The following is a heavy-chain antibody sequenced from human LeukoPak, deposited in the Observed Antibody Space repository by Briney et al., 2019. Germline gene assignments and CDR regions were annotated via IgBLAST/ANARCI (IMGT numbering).Heavy chain of an antibody. CDR2: IYYSGST. CDR1: GGSVSSSSYY. V-gene: IGHV4-39*01. J-gene: IGHJ4*02. CDR3: ANSANYGDNSGYFDY. Sequence: PSETLSLTCTVSGGSVSSSSYYWGWIRQPPGKGLEWIGSIYYSGSTYYNPSLKSRVTISVDTSKNQFSLKLSSVTAADTAVYCCANSANYGDNSGYFDYWGQGTLVTVSS. D-gene: IGHD4-23*01.